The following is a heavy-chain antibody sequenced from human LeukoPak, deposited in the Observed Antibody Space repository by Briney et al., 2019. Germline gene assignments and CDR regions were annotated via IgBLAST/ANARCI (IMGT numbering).Heavy chain of an antibody. CDR1: GGSISSSSYY. V-gene: IGHV4-39*07. D-gene: IGHD3-3*01. J-gene: IGHJ4*02. CDR2: IYYSGST. CDR3: ARDKNARPKAYYDFWSGYYARAPYYFDY. Sequence: SETLSLTCTVSGGSISSSSYYWGWIRQPPGKGLEWIGSIYYSGSTYYNPSLKSRVTISVDTSKNQFSLKLSSVTAADTAVYYCARDKNARPKAYYDFWSGYYARAPYYFDYWGQGTLVTVSS.